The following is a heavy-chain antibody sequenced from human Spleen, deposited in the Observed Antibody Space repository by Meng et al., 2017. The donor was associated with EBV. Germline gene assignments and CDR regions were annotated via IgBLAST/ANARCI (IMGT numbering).Heavy chain of an antibody. V-gene: IGHV1-69*01. J-gene: IGHJ4*02. D-gene: IGHD3-10*01. CDR2: LIPMSDAP. CDR1: GGTFRSDA. CDR3: ASESGRGFTPDY. Sequence: VQSGGEVKKPGASGRVPCKTSGGTFRSDAISWVRQAPGQGLEWMGGLIPMSDAPHYAQKFQGRVTIAADESTSTHYMDLSGLRSEDTAVYYCASESGRGFTPDYWGQGTLVTVSS.